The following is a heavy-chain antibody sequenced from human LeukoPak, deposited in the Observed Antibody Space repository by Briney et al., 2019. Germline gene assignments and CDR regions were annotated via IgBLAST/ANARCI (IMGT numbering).Heavy chain of an antibody. V-gene: IGHV1-2*02. J-gene: IGHJ4*02. CDR3: CGDRDGGSAVAGND. CDR1: VYTFTGSY. D-gene: IGHD1-1*01. CDR2: ISPTTGGT. Sequence: SVNVSCKASVYTFTGSYMHWVRQAPGQGLEWVEWISPTTGGTNYAHKFQGRITMTRDTSLSTAHTVLSRLSSDGPARYYCCGDRDGGSAVAGNDWGQATLVTVS.